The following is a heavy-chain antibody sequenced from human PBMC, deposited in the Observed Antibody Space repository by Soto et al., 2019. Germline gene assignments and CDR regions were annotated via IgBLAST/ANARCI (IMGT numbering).Heavy chain of an antibody. J-gene: IGHJ5*02. V-gene: IGHV4-31*03. Sequence: QVQLQESGPGLVKPSQTLSLTCTVSGGSISSGGYYWSWIRQHPGKGLEWIGYIYYSGSTYYNPSLKSRVTISVDTSKNQFSLKLSSVTVADTAVYYCARERLKGGDWTPQGWFDPWGQGTLVTVSS. CDR1: GGSISSGGYY. CDR3: ARERLKGGDWTPQGWFDP. D-gene: IGHD2-21*02. CDR2: IYYSGST.